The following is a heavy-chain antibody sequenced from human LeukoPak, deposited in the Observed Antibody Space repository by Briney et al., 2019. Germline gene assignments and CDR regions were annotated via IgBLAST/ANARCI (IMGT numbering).Heavy chain of an antibody. D-gene: IGHD3-10*01. Sequence: PGRSLRLCCAASGFTFSSHGMHWVRRAPGKGLEWVAVTSYDGSTKYYADSAKGRFNISRDNSKNTLYLQMNSLRVDDTAVYYCAKDATLFGDQYFDYWGQGTLVIVSS. CDR2: TSYDGSTK. CDR3: AKDATLFGDQYFDY. J-gene: IGHJ4*02. CDR1: GFTFSSHG. V-gene: IGHV3-30*18.